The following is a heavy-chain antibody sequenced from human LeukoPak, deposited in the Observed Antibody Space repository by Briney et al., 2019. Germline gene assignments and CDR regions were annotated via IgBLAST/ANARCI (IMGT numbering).Heavy chain of an antibody. J-gene: IGHJ4*02. CDR2: IRSKANNYAT. V-gene: IGHV3-73*01. CDR3: TKHPSDDGGAIDY. D-gene: IGHD4-23*01. CDR1: GFAFSGSA. Sequence: GGSLRLSCAASGFAFSGSAMHWVRQASGTGLEWVGRIRSKANNYATAYAASVKGRFTISRDDSKNTAYLQMNSLKTEDTAVYYRTKHPSDDGGAIDYWGQGTLVTVSS.